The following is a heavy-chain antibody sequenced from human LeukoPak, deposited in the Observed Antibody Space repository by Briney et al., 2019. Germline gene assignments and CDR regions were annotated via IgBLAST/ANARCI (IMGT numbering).Heavy chain of an antibody. CDR2: ISSSGSTI. J-gene: IGHJ6*02. D-gene: IGHD2-15*01. CDR3: ARISCSGGSCYLSPYYYGMDV. Sequence: PGGSLRLSCAASGFTFSSYEMNWVRQAPGKGLEWVPYISSSGSTIYYADSVKGRFTISRDNAKNSLYLQMNSLRAEDTAVYYCARISCSGGSCYLSPYYYGMDVWGQGTTVTVSS. V-gene: IGHV3-48*03. CDR1: GFTFSSYE.